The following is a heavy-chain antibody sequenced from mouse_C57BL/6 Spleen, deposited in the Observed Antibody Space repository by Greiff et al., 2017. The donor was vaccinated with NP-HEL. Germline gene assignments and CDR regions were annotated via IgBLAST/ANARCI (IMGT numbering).Heavy chain of an antibody. CDR1: GFTFSDYY. D-gene: IGHD1-1*01. CDR2: INYDGSST. V-gene: IGHV5-16*01. CDR3: ARIYYYGSTLDY. J-gene: IGHJ2*01. Sequence: EVMLVESEGGLVQPGSSMKLSCTASGFTFSDYYMAWVRQVPEKGLEWVANINYDGSSTYYLDSLKSRFIISTDNAKNLLYLQMSSLKSEDTATYSCARIYYYGSTLDYWGQGTTLTVSS.